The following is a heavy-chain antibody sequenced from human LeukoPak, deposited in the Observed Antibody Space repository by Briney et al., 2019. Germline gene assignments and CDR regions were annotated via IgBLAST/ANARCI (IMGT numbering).Heavy chain of an antibody. Sequence: GGSLRLSCAASGFTFSKYAKSWVRQTPGKGLEWVSAISPSDGNTFYSASVKGRFTISRDNSRNTLSLQMNSLRAEDTALYYCAKDSSVPYGITDWGQGTLVTVSS. D-gene: IGHD1/OR15-1a*01. V-gene: IGHV3-23*01. CDR3: AKDSSVPYGITD. CDR2: ISPSDGNT. CDR1: GFTFSKYA. J-gene: IGHJ4*02.